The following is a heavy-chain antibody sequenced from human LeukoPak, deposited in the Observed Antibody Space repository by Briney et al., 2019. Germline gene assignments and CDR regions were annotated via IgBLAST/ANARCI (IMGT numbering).Heavy chain of an antibody. J-gene: IGHJ4*02. CDR1: GFTFSIYR. V-gene: IGHV3-30*18. CDR2: ISYYGSNK. Sequence: GRSVRLSCALSGFTFSIYRMHWVRKSPGKGLEWVGVISYYGSNKFYADSVKRLFTISRDNSKNSLYMHMNSLRAQDTAVYYCAKVALTGYSSGWLDYWGQGTLVTV. CDR3: AKVALTGYSSGWLDY. D-gene: IGHD6-19*01.